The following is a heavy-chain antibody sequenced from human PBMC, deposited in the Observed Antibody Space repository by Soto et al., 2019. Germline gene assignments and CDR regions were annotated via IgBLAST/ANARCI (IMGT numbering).Heavy chain of an antibody. J-gene: IGHJ6*02. CDR3: GRSGGDSLYGMDV. CDR1: GGTFSSYP. D-gene: IGHD2-21*01. CDR2: IIPVFGIA. Sequence: QVQLVQSGAEVKKPGSSVKVSCKPSGGTFSSYPINWVRQAPGQGLEWMGGIIPVFGIANYAQKFQGRVTITSDEATSTAFMEVGRLRSEDTAMYYSGRSGGDSLYGMDVWGQGTTVTVSS. V-gene: IGHV1-69*01.